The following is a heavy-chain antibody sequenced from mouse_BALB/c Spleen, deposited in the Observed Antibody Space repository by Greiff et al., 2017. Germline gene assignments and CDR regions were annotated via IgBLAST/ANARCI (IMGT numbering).Heavy chain of an antibody. V-gene: IGHV1-63*02. J-gene: IGHJ2*01. CDR3: ASHGSGSFDY. Sequence: VQGVESGAELVRPGTSVKISCKASGYTFTNYWLGWVKQRPGHGLEWIGDIYPGGGYTNYNEKFKGKATLTADTSSSTAYMQLSSLTSEDSAVYFCASHGSGSFDYWGQGTTLTVSS. CDR2: IYPGGGYT. D-gene: IGHD2-2*01. CDR1: GYTFTNYW.